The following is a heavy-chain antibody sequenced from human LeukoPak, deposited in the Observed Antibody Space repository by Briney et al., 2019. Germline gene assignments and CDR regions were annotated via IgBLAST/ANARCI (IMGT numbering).Heavy chain of an antibody. Sequence: GGSLRLSCVASGFTFSNYGIHWVRQAPGKGLGWVAFIRYDGSNNYYADSVKGRFTISRDNSKNTLYLQMNSLRAEDTAVYYCAKGAGRYYDSSGYYIDFWGQGTLVTVSS. V-gene: IGHV3-30*02. CDR3: AKGAGRYYDSSGYYIDF. CDR1: GFTFSNYG. CDR2: IRYDGSNN. J-gene: IGHJ4*02. D-gene: IGHD3-22*01.